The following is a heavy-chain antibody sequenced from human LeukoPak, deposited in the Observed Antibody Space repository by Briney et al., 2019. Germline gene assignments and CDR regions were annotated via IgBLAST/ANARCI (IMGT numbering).Heavy chain of an antibody. V-gene: IGHV7-4-1*02. CDR1: GYTFTGYY. CDR2: INTNTGNP. J-gene: IGHJ4*02. CDR3: ARETYSGYDLVDY. Sequence: ASVKVSCKASGYTFTGYYMHWVRQAPGQGLEWMGWINTNTGNPTYAQGFTGRFVFSLDTSVSTAYLQISSLKAEDTAVYYCARETYSGYDLVDYWGQGTLVTVSS. D-gene: IGHD5-12*01.